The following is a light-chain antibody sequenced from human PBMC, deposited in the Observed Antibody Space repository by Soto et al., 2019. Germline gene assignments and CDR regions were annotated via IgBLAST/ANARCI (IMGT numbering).Light chain of an antibody. V-gene: IGKV3-20*01. CDR3: QQYGNAPIT. Sequence: EIVMPQSPATLSVSPGERATLSCRASQSVSSNLAWYQQKPGQAPRLLIYGASSRATGIPDRFSGSGSGTDFTLSISRLEVEDFAVYHCQQYGNAPITFGQGTRLEIK. CDR2: GAS. J-gene: IGKJ5*01. CDR1: QSVSSN.